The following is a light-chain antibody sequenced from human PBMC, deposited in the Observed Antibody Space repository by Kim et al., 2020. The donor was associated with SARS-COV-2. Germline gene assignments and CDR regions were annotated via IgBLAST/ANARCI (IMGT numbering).Light chain of an antibody. CDR3: SSYTSSSTYV. V-gene: IGLV2-14*03. CDR1: SMAVGGYDY. J-gene: IGLJ1*01. Sequence: GQSITTSCTGTSMAVGGYDYVSWYQQHPGKAPKLMIYDVSSRPSGVSNRFSGSKSGNTASLTISGLQAEDEADYYCSSYTSSSTYVFGTGTKVTVL. CDR2: DVS.